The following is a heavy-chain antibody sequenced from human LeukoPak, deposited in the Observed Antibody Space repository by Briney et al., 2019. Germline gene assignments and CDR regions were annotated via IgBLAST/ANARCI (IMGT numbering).Heavy chain of an antibody. CDR2: INSDGSST. V-gene: IGHV3-74*01. J-gene: IGHJ3*02. D-gene: IGHD4-23*01. Sequence: GGSLRLSCAASGFTFNDYWMHWVRQAPGKGLVWVSRINSDGSSTRYADFVKGRFTLSRDNSKNTLYLQMNSLRAEDTAVYYCAKDSLYRTTVVTPDAFDIWGQGTMVTVSS. CDR1: GFTFNDYW. CDR3: AKDSLYRTTVVTPDAFDI.